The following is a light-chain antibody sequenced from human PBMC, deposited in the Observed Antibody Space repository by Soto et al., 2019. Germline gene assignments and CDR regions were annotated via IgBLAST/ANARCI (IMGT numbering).Light chain of an antibody. CDR2: KAS. V-gene: IGKV1-5*03. Sequence: DIQMTQSPSTLSASVGDRVTITCRASQSISSWLAWYQQKKGKAPKXLIYKASSLESGVPSRFSGSGSGTDLTITFRSLEPEDGAVDDGQQRSNWPITFGQGTRLEIK. CDR1: QSISSW. CDR3: QQRSNWPIT. J-gene: IGKJ5*01.